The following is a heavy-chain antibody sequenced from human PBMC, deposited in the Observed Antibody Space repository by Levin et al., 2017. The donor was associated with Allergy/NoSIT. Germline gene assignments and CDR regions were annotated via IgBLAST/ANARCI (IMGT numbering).Heavy chain of an antibody. CDR2: ISAYNGNT. V-gene: IGHV1-18*01. J-gene: IGHJ3*02. D-gene: IGHD4-17*01. CDR3: ARDRSVTIDAFDI. Sequence: GESLKISCKASGYTFTSYGISWVRQAPGQGLEWMGWISAYNGNTNYAQKLQGRVTMTTDTSTSTAYMELRSLRSDDTAVYYCARDRSVTIDAFDIWGQGTMVTVSS. CDR1: GYTFTSYG.